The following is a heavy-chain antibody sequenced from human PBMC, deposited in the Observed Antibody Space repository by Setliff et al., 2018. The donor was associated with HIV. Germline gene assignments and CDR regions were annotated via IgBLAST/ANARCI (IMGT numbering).Heavy chain of an antibody. CDR1: GYTFTNYA. V-gene: IGHV1-3*01. CDR2: INAGNGDT. J-gene: IGHJ6*02. D-gene: IGHD4-4*01. Sequence: VASVKVSCKASGYTFTNYAMHWVRQAPGQRLEWMGWINAGNGDTKYSQKFQGRVTFTWDTSASTAYMELSSLRSEDTALYYCARDPGDDYSDYYYYGMDVWGQGTTVTVSS. CDR3: ARDPGDDYSDYYYYGMDV.